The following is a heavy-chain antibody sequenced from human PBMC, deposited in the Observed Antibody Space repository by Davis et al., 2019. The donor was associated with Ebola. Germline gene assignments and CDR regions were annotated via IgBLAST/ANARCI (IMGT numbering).Heavy chain of an antibody. V-gene: IGHV3-9*01. D-gene: IGHD3-10*01. Sequence: PGGSLRLSCATSGLTFDNYAMHWFRQAPGKGLEWVSGITSNSGTTAYADSVKGRFTISRDNAKDSLYLQMNSLRIEDTAFYYCAKDFYGSGSYIDACGQGTLVAVSS. CDR1: GLTFDNYA. CDR3: AKDFYGSGSYIDA. J-gene: IGHJ5*02. CDR2: ITSNSGTT.